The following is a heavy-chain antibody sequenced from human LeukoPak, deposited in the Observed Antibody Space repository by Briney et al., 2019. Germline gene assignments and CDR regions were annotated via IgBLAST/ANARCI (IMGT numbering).Heavy chain of an antibody. J-gene: IGHJ4*02. CDR2: ISWNSGKI. Sequence: GGSLRLSCAASGFTFDDYAMHWVRQAPGRGLEWVSGISWNSGKIGYADSVKGRFTISRDNSKNTLYLQMNSLRAEDTAVYYCARGGYYYDSSGYYYAAYWGQGTLVTVSS. CDR3: ARGGYYYDSSGYYYAAY. D-gene: IGHD3-22*01. CDR1: GFTFDDYA. V-gene: IGHV3-9*01.